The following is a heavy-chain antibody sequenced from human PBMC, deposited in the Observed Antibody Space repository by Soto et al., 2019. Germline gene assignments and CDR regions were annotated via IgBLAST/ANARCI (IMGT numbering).Heavy chain of an antibody. D-gene: IGHD2-2*01. J-gene: IGHJ6*02. CDR3: AGMKVVPAAILTGMDV. Sequence: SETLSLTCAVYGGSFSGYYWSWIRQPPGKGLEWIGEINHSGSTNYNPSLKSRVTISVDTSKNQFSLKLSSVTAADTAVYYCAGMKVVPAAILTGMDVWGQGTKVTVSS. CDR1: GGSFSGYY. V-gene: IGHV4-34*01. CDR2: INHSGST.